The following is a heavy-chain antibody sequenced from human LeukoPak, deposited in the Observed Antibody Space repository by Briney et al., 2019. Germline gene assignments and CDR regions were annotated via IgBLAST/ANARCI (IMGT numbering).Heavy chain of an antibody. J-gene: IGHJ4*02. V-gene: IGHV3-33*01. D-gene: IGHD5-18*01. CDR3: ASIRGYSYGPVDY. CDR2: IWYDGSNK. CDR1: GFTFSSYG. Sequence: GGSLRLSCAASGFTFSSYGMHWVRQAPGKGLEWVAVIWYDGSNKYYADSVKGRFTISRDNSKNTLYLQMNSLRAEDTAVYYCASIRGYSYGPVDYWGQETLVTVSS.